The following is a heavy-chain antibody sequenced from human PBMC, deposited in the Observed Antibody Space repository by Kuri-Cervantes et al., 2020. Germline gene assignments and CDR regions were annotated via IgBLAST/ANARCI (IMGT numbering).Heavy chain of an antibody. J-gene: IGHJ3*02. CDR3: ARIRVDSSSWYSDGGAFDI. D-gene: IGHD6-13*01. Sequence: SGPTLVKPTQTLTMTCTFSGFSFPNRGVGVGWIRQPPGKALEWLALIYWNDDKRYSPSLKSRLTISKDTSKNQVVLTMTNMDPVDTATYYCARIRVDSSSWYSDGGAFDIWGQGTMVTVSS. CDR1: GFSFPNRGVG. CDR2: IYWNDDK. V-gene: IGHV2-5*01.